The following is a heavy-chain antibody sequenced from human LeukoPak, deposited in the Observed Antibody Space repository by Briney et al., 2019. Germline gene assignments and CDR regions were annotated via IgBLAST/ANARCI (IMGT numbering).Heavy chain of an antibody. CDR1: GVTLSPYG. CDR3: ARDPFDILTDPYFDY. J-gene: IGHJ4*02. Sequence: PGGSLRLSCAASGVTLSPYGMHWVRQAPGKGLEWVAVISYEGGTQHYADSVKSRFTISRDNAKNTLYLQMNSLRAEDTAVYYCARDPFDILTDPYFDYWGQGTLVTVSS. V-gene: IGHV3-30*03. CDR2: ISYEGGTQ. D-gene: IGHD3-9*01.